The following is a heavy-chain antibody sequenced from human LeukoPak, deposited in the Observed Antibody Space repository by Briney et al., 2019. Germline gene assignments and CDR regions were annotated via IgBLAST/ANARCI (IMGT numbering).Heavy chain of an antibody. D-gene: IGHD3-10*01. Sequence: GGSLRLSCAASGFTVSSYEMNWVRQAPGKGLEWDSHISSSGSTIYYADSVKGRFTISRDNAKNSLYLQMNSLRAEDTAVYYCARDPPMVRGKRLDVWGKGTTVTVSS. V-gene: IGHV3-48*03. CDR1: GFTVSSYE. CDR3: ARDPPMVRGKRLDV. CDR2: ISSSGSTI. J-gene: IGHJ6*04.